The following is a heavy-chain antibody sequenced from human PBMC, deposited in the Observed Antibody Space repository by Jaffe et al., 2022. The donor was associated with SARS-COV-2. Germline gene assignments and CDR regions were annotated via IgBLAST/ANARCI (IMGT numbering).Heavy chain of an antibody. Sequence: EVQLVESGGGLVQPGGSLRLSCAASGFTFSSYAMSWVRQAPGKGLEWVSAISGSGGSTYYADSVKGRFTISRDNSKNTLYLQMNSLRAEDTAVYYCAKSPLFFCSSTSCAYYFDYWGQGTLVTVSS. J-gene: IGHJ4*02. D-gene: IGHD2-2*01. CDR3: AKSPLFFCSSTSCAYYFDY. CDR1: GFTFSSYA. V-gene: IGHV3-23*04. CDR2: ISGSGGST.